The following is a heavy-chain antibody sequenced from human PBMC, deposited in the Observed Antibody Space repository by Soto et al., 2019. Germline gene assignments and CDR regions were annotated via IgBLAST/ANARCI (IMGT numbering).Heavy chain of an antibody. V-gene: IGHV3-30*02. CDR3: AKPGSGSYDYDILTGPRVYFDY. D-gene: IGHD3-9*01. Sequence: GGSLRLSCAASGFTFSSYGMHWVRQAPGKGLEWVAVIWYDGSNKYYADSVKGRFTISRDNSKNTLYLQMNSLRAEDTAVYYCAKPGSGSYDYDILTGPRVYFDYWGQGTLVTVSS. J-gene: IGHJ4*02. CDR1: GFTFSSYG. CDR2: IWYDGSNK.